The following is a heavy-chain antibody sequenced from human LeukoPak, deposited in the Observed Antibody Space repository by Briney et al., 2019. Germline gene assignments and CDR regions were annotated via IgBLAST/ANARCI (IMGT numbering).Heavy chain of an antibody. CDR1: GFTFSSYG. CDR3: AELGITMIGGV. J-gene: IGHJ6*04. V-gene: IGHV3-30*18. D-gene: IGHD3-10*02. Sequence: GGSLRLSCAASGFTFSSYGMHWVRQAPGRGLEWVAVISYDGSNKYYADSVKGRFTISRDNAKNSLYLQMNSLRAEDTAVYYCAELGITMIGGVWGKGTTVTISS. CDR2: ISYDGSNK.